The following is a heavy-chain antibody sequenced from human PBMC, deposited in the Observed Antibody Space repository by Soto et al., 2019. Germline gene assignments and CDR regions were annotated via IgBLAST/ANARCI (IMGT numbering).Heavy chain of an antibody. Sequence: QVQLQESGPGLVKPSQTLSLTCTVSGGSISSGGYYWSWIRQHPGKGLEWIGYIYYSGSTDYNPSLKSRVTISVDTCKNQFSLKLSSVTAADTAVYYCARSSADYYYYYGMDVWGQGTTVTVSS. CDR3: ARSSADYYYYYGMDV. V-gene: IGHV4-31*03. CDR1: GGSISSGGYY. J-gene: IGHJ6*02. CDR2: IYYSGST. D-gene: IGHD3-22*01.